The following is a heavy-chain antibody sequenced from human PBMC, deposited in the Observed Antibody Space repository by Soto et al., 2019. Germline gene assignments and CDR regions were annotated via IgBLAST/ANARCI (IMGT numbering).Heavy chain of an antibody. Sequence: QVQLVESGGGVVQPGRPLRLSCAASGFTFSNYNMHWVRQAPGKGLEWVAVISYHGNNKYYADSVKGRFTISRDNSKNTLYLQMDSLRAEDTAVYYCVGARGRLVGFDYWGQGTLVTVSS. J-gene: IGHJ4*02. D-gene: IGHD1-26*01. CDR2: ISYHGNNK. V-gene: IGHV3-30*03. CDR1: GFTFSNYN. CDR3: VGARGRLVGFDY.